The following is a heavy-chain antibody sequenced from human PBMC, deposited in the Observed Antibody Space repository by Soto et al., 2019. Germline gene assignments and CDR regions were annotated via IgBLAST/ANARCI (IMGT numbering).Heavy chain of an antibody. D-gene: IGHD6-13*01. J-gene: IGHJ4*02. CDR1: GFTFSSYP. CDR3: ARDSDRAPAGYYFDY. V-gene: IGHV3-30-3*01. CDR2: ISYDGGDK. Sequence: PGGSLRLSVAASGFTFSSYPMHWVGQAPDKGLKWVAVISYDGGDKYHADSVKGRFTISRDNSNNTVYLQMNSLRAEDTAVYYCARDSDRAPAGYYFDYWGQGTLVTVSS.